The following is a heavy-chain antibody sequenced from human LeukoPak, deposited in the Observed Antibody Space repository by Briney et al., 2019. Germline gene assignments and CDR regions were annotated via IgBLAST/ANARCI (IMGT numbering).Heavy chain of an antibody. J-gene: IGHJ4*02. CDR3: ASLSPHLYSSSWSFFDY. D-gene: IGHD6-13*01. CDR1: GGSISSYY. CDR2: IYYSGST. V-gene: IGHV4-59*08. Sequence: PSETLSLTCTVSGGSISSYYWSWIRHPPGKGLEWIGYIYYSGSTNYNPSLKSRVTISVDTSKNQFSLKLSSVTAADTAVYYCASLSPHLYSSSWSFFDYWGQGTLVTVSS.